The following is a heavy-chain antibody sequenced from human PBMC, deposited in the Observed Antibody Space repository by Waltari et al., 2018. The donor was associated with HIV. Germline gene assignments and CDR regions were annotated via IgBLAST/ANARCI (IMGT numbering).Heavy chain of an antibody. J-gene: IGHJ4*02. CDR2: VGTAGET. V-gene: IGHV3-13*01. CDR1: GFIFTTYD. CDR3: ARDTLGTLDY. Sequence: EVQLVESGGGLVQPGGSLRLSCAASGFIFTTYDMHWVRQRTGKGLGWVSAVGTAGETYYSDSVKGRLTISREDAKNSLFLQMNSLRAEDTALYYCARDTLGTLDYWGQGILITVSS.